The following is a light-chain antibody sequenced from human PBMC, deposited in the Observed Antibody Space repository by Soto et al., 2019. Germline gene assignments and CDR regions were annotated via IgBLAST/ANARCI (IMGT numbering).Light chain of an antibody. CDR2: GAS. V-gene: IGKV3-20*01. CDR1: QSVSSSA. CDR3: QQYGSSPT. Sequence: EIVLTQSPGTLSVSPGERATLSCRASQSVSSSALAWYQQTPGQAPRLLIFGASSRATGLPDRFSGSGSGTDFTLTISRLEPDDVAVYFCQQYGSSPTFGQGTKVEIK. J-gene: IGKJ1*01.